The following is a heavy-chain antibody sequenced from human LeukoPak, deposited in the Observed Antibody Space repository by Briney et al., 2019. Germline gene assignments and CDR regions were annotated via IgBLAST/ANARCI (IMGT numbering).Heavy chain of an antibody. V-gene: IGHV4-61*02. CDR2: IYTSGST. Sequence: PSETLSLTCTVSGGSISSGSYYWSWIRQPAGKGLEWIGRIYTSGSTNYNPSLKSRVTISVDTSKNQFSLKLSSVTAADTAVYYCARAPLVAAAFDYWGQGTLVTVSS. CDR3: ARAPLVAAAFDY. CDR1: GGSISSGSYY. D-gene: IGHD6-13*01. J-gene: IGHJ4*02.